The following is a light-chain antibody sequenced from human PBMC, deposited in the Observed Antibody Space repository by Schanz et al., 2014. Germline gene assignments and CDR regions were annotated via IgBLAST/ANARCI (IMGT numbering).Light chain of an antibody. V-gene: IGLV1-40*01. CDR2: DNT. CDR1: ASNIGAGYD. J-gene: IGLJ2*01. Sequence: QSVLTQPPSVSGAPGQGVTISCTGSASNIGAGYDVHWYQQVPGTAPKPLIFDNTNRPSGVPDRFSGSKSGTSASLAITGLQAEDEADYYCWSYAGTYTLVVFGGGTKLTVL. CDR3: WSYAGTYTLVV.